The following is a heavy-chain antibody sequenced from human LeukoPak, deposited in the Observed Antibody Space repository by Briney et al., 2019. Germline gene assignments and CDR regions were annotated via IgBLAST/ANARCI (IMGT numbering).Heavy chain of an antibody. Sequence: GGSLKLSCAASGFTFNNYPMTWVRQAPGKGLEWVSGISGSSDSTFNADSVKGRFTISRDNSRNTLFLQMNSLRAEDTAVYYCATTLDWSYFDSWGQGTLVTVSS. CDR1: GFTFNNYP. CDR3: ATTLDWSYFDS. D-gene: IGHD3-9*01. V-gene: IGHV3-23*01. J-gene: IGHJ4*02. CDR2: ISGSSDST.